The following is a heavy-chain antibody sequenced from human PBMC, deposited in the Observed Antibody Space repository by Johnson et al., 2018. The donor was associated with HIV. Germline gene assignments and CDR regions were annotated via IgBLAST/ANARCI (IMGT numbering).Heavy chain of an antibody. J-gene: IGHJ3*02. CDR1: GFTFSSYD. D-gene: IGHD5-18*01. CDR2: IGTAGDT. Sequence: EVQLVESGGGLVQPGGSLRLSCAASGFTFSSYDMHWVRQATGKGLEWVSAIGTAGDTYYPGSVKGRFPISRDNSKNTLYLQMNNLRAEDTAVYYCARVRGYSYGAHAFDIWGQGTMVTVSS. V-gene: IGHV3-13*01. CDR3: ARVRGYSYGAHAFDI.